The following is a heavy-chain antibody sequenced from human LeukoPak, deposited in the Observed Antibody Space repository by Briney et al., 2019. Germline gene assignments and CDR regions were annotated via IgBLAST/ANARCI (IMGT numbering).Heavy chain of an antibody. V-gene: IGHV4-59*01. CDR3: ARGYGTLDV. D-gene: IGHD4-17*01. Sequence: SETLSLTCTVSGGSIGSYYWSWIRQPPGKGLEWIGYIYYSGSTNYNPSLKSRVTISVDTSKNQFSLKLNSVTAADTAVYYCARGYGTLDVWGKGTTVTVSS. J-gene: IGHJ6*04. CDR1: GGSIGSYY. CDR2: IYYSGST.